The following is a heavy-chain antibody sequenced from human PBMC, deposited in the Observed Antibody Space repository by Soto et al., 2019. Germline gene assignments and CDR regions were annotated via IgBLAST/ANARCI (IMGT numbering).Heavy chain of an antibody. Sequence: PSETLSLTCTVSGVSVSSGNFYWSWIRQPPGKGLEWIGYFYYTGSINYNPSLKSRVTIFIDTSKNQFSLKLSSVTAADTAVYYCASYDYVWGSYRPWGQGTLVTVSS. D-gene: IGHD3-16*02. CDR1: GVSVSSGNFY. V-gene: IGHV4-61*01. CDR2: FYYTGSI. J-gene: IGHJ5*02. CDR3: ASYDYVWGSYRP.